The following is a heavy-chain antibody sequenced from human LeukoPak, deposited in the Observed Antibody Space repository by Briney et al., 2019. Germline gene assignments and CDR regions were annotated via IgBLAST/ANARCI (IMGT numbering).Heavy chain of an antibody. V-gene: IGHV3-74*01. CDR1: GFTFSDNW. D-gene: IGHD3-16*01. J-gene: IGHJ4*02. Sequence: PGGSLRLSCAASGFTFSDNWMHWVRQAPGKGLVWVSVISSDGRSTIYADSVKGRFTISRDNAKNTLYLQMDSLRVEDTAVYFCASQLGGNVYWGQGTLVTVSS. CDR3: ASQLGGNVY. CDR2: ISSDGRST.